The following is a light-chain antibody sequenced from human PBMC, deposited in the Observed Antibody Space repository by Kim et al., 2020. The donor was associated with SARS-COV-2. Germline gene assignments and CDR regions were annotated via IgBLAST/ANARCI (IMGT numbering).Light chain of an antibody. CDR2: EVN. CDR1: SSDVGGYNY. V-gene: IGLV2-8*01. Sequence: GQSVTISCTGTSSDVGGYNYVSWYQQHPGKAPKLLIYEVNQRPSGVPDRFSGSKSGSTAYLTVSGLQAEDEADYFCSSYAGRNTMIFGGGTQLTVL. CDR3: SSYAGRNTMI. J-gene: IGLJ2*01.